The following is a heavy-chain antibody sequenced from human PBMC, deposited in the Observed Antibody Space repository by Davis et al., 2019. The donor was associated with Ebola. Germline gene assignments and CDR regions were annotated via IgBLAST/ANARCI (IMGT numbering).Heavy chain of an antibody. D-gene: IGHD3/OR15-3a*01. CDR3: ARARTYYYGMDV. CDR2: INSSGSTI. CDR1: GFTFSGYE. Sequence: GESLKISCAASGFTFSGYEMNWVRQAPGKGLEWVSYINSSGSTIYYADSLKGRFTISRDNAKNSLYLQLNSLRAEDTAVYYCARARTYYYGMDVWGQGTTVTISS. V-gene: IGHV3-48*03. J-gene: IGHJ6*02.